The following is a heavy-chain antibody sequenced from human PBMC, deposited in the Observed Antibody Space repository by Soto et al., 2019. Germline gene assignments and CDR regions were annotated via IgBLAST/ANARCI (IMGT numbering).Heavy chain of an antibody. CDR3: AKTIVAASGYYFDH. CDR1: GFRFGDSY. D-gene: IGHD2-21*01. J-gene: IGHJ4*02. CDR2: ISGGSSYT. V-gene: IGHV3-11*06. Sequence: NPGGSLRLSCAASGFRFGDSYVSWIRQAPGKGLEWVSYISGGSSYTNYADSAEGRFTTSRDNAKGLMFLQMNSLRADDTAVYYCAKTIVAASGYYFDHWGQGNMVTVSS.